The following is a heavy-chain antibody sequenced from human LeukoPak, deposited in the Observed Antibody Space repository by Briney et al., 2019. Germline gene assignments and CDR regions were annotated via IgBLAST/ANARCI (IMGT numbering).Heavy chain of an antibody. V-gene: IGHV4-34*01. J-gene: IGHJ4*02. Sequence: SETLSLTCAVYGGSFSGYYWSWIRQPPGKGLEWIGEINHSGSANYNPSLKSRVTISGDTSKNQFSLKLSSVTAADTAVYYCARDDGSSWYRSFDYWGQGTLVTVSS. CDR3: ARDDGSSWYRSFDY. CDR1: GGSFSGYY. CDR2: INHSGSA. D-gene: IGHD6-13*01.